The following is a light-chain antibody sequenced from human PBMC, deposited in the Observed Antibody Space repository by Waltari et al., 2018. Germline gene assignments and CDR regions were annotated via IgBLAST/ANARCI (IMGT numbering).Light chain of an antibody. J-gene: IGKJ3*01. CDR1: QSVSSSY. CDR2: GAS. V-gene: IGKV3-20*01. CDR3: QQYGSSPFT. Sequence: EIVLTQSPVTLSWSPGAIATLSCRASQSVSSSYLAWYQQKPGQAPRLLIYGASSRATGIPDRFSGSGSGTDFTLTISRLEPEDFAVYYCQQYGSSPFTFGPGTKVDIK.